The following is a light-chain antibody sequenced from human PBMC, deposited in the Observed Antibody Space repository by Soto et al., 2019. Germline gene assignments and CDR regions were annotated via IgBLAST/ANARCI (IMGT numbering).Light chain of an antibody. CDR2: DAS. CDR1: QSVSSY. J-gene: IGKJ1*01. Sequence: VFTQSAATLSLSPGERATLSCRASQSVSSYLAWYQQKPGQAPRLLIYDASNRATGIPARFSGSGSGTDFTLTISSLEPEDFAVYYCQQRGKWPWTFGQGTKVDIK. V-gene: IGKV3-11*01. CDR3: QQRGKWPWT.